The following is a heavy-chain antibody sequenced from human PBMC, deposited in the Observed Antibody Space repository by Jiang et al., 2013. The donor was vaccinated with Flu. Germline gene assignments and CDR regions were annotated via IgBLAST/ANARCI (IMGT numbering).Heavy chain of an antibody. CDR3: ARVGYNYPSYYFDY. CDR1: GYTFTAYY. V-gene: IGHV1-2*02. Sequence: SGAEVKKPGASVKVSCQASGYTFTAYYMLWVRQAPGQGLEWMGWINPKNGGTNYAQNFQGRVTMTRDSSITTVYMELSGLRSDDTAVYYCARVGYNYPSYYFDYWGQGTLVTVSS. CDR2: INPKNGGT. D-gene: IGHD5-24*01. J-gene: IGHJ4*02.